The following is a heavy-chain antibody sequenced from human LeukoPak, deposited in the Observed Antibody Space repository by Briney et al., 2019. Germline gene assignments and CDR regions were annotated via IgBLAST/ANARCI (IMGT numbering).Heavy chain of an antibody. V-gene: IGHV1-18*01. CDR2: ISAYNGNT. J-gene: IGHJ4*02. CDR1: GYTFTSYG. D-gene: IGHD3-10*01. Sequence: ASVKVSCKASGYTFTSYGISWVRQAPGQGLEWMGWISAYNGNTNYAQKLQGRVTMTTDTSTSAAYMELRSLRSDDTAVYYCARGHTVLLWFGELLTLDYRGQGTLVTVSS. CDR3: ARGHTVLLWFGELLTLDY.